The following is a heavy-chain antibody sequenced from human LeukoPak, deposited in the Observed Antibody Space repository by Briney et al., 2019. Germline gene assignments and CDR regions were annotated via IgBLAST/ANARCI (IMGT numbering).Heavy chain of an antibody. CDR3: AREGGYSYGDAPLHFDY. CDR1: GGSISSGTYY. Sequence: SETLSLTCTVSGGSISSGTYYWSWLLQPAGRGLEWIGHIHTSVSTNYNPSLKSRVTISVDTSKNQFSLKLSPVTAADTAVYYCAREGGYSYGDAPLHFDYWGQGTLVTVSS. J-gene: IGHJ4*02. V-gene: IGHV4-61*09. D-gene: IGHD5-18*01. CDR2: IHTSVST.